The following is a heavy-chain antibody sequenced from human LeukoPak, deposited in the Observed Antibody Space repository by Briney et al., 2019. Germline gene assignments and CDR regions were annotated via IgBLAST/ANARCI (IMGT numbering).Heavy chain of an antibody. Sequence: PSETLSLTCAVSGGSISSSNWWSWVRQPPGKGLEWIGEIYHSGSTNYNPSLKSRVTISVDKSKNQFSLKLSSVTAADTAVYYCARGEGIGQQLVLSVAFGIWGQGTMVTVSS. J-gene: IGHJ3*02. CDR1: GGSISSSNW. D-gene: IGHD6-13*01. CDR3: ARGEGIGQQLVLSVAFGI. CDR2: IYHSGST. V-gene: IGHV4-4*02.